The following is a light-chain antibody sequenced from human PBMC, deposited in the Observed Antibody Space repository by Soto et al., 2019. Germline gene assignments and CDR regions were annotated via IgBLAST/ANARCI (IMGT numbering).Light chain of an antibody. J-gene: IGKJ3*01. CDR3: QQYNNWPYT. Sequence: RAMTQSPATLSMSPGEKATLSCRDSQSVSTKLAWYRQKPGQAPRLLIYGASTRATGIPATFSGSGSGTEFTLTISSLQSEDFAVYYCQQYNNWPYTFGPGTSVDIK. CDR2: GAS. CDR1: QSVSTK. V-gene: IGKV3D-15*01.